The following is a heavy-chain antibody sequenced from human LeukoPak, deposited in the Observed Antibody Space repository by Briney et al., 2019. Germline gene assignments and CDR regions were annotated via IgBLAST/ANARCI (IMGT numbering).Heavy chain of an antibody. CDR1: GFTVISNY. D-gene: IGHD5-24*01. Sequence: HPGESLRLSCAASGFTVISNYMSRVRQAPGQGLEWGSVISSGGRTYCADSVKGRFTISRDSSQNTLYLQMKSLRAEETALYYCSRDRMGTKSFDYWGEGTLVTVSS. V-gene: IGHV3-66*01. CDR2: ISSGGRT. CDR3: SRDRMGTKSFDY. J-gene: IGHJ4*02.